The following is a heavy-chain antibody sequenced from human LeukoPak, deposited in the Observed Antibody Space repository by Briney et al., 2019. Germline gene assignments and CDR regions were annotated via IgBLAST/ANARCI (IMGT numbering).Heavy chain of an antibody. CDR2: IRSKAYGGTT. J-gene: IGHJ3*02. D-gene: IGHD3-16*01. CDR3: RGTTFGAFDI. Sequence: GGSLRLSCTASGFTFGDYAMSWVRQAPGKGLEWVGFIRSKAYGGTTEYAASVKGRFTISRDDSKSIAYLQMNSLKTEDTAVYFCRGTTFGAFDIWGKGKMVTAFS. CDR1: GFTFGDYA. V-gene: IGHV3-49*04.